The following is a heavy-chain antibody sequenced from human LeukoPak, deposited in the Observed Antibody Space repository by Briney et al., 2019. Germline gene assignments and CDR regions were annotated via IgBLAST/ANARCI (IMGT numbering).Heavy chain of an antibody. V-gene: IGHV3-30-3*01. J-gene: IGHJ4*02. CDR1: GFTFSSYA. CDR3: ARARAYYDILTGHSY. CDR2: ISYDGSNK. Sequence: GGSLRLSCAASGFTFSSYAMHWVRQAPGKGLEWVAVISYDGSNKYYADSVKGRFTISRDNSKNTLYLQMNSLRAEDTAVYYCARARAYYDILTGHSYWGQGTLVTVSS. D-gene: IGHD3-9*01.